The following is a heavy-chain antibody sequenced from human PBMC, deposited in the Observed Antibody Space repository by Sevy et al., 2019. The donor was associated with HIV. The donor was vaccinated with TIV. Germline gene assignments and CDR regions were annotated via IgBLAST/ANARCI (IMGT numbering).Heavy chain of an antibody. CDR2: ITSTSDYI. V-gene: IGHV3-21*06. Sequence: GGSLRLSCAASGFTFSSYNMNWVRQAPGKGLEWVSSITSTSDYIYYSDSLKGRCTISRDNAKTLLYLQMNSLRAEDTAVYYCARGPPPFYGMDVWGQGTTVTVSS. J-gene: IGHJ6*02. CDR1: GFTFSSYN. CDR3: ARGPPPFYGMDV.